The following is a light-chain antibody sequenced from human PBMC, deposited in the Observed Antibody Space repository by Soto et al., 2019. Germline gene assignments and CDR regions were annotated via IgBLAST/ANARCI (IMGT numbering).Light chain of an antibody. J-gene: IGLJ2*01. CDR2: DVS. V-gene: IGLV2-14*01. Sequence: QSALTQPASVSGSPGQSITISCTGTSSDVGGYNYVSWYQQHPGKAPKLMIYDVSNRPSGVSNRFSGSKSCNTASLTISGVQAEDEADYCCSSYTIISTVVFGGGTKLTVL. CDR3: SSYTIISTVV. CDR1: SSDVGGYNY.